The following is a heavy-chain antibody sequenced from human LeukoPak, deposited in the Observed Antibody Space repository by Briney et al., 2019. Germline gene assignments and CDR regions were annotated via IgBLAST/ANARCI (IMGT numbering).Heavy chain of an antibody. CDR1: GYTFTSYG. CDR2: ISAYNGGT. D-gene: IGHD1-26*01. J-gene: IGHJ4*02. CDR3: ARDGYSGSYYGSDY. V-gene: IGHV1-18*01. Sequence: ASVKVSCKASGYTFTSYGINWVRQAPGQGLEWMGWISAYNGGTNYAQNQGRVTMTTDTSTSTAYMELRSLRSDDTAVYYCARDGYSGSYYGSDYWGQGTLVTVSS.